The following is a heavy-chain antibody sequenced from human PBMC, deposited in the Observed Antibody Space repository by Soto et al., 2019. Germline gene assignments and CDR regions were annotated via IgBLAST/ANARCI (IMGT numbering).Heavy chain of an antibody. J-gene: IGHJ6*02. CDR2: ISYDGSNK. V-gene: IGHV3-30-3*01. CDR3: ARDDRPSHVARVYYYYGMDG. Sequence: GGSLRLSCAASGFTFSSHAMLWVRQAPGKGLEWVAVISYDGSNKYYADSVKGRFTISRDNSKNTLYLQMNSLRAEDTAVYYCARDDRPSHVARVYYYYGMDGWGQGTTVTVSS. CDR1: GFTFSSHA. D-gene: IGHD2-15*01.